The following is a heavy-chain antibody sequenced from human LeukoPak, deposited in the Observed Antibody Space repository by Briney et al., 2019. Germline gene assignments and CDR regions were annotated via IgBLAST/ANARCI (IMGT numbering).Heavy chain of an antibody. CDR1: GFTFDDYA. CDR3: AKDISPRRYYVWPTSDFDF. Sequence: PGGSLRLSCAASGFTFDDYAMHWVRQAPGKGLEWVSGINWNGGFITYADSVKGRFTISRDSAKNSLYLEMNSLRGEDTAFYYCAKDISPRRYYVWPTSDFDFWGQGTLVTVSS. CDR2: INWNGGFI. V-gene: IGHV3-9*01. J-gene: IGHJ4*02. D-gene: IGHD3-9*01.